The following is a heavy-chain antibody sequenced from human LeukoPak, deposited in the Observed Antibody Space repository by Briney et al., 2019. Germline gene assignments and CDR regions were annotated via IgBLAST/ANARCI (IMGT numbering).Heavy chain of an antibody. J-gene: IGHJ4*02. CDR1: GFTFSSYA. Sequence: GGSLRLFCAASGFTFSSYAMSWVRQAPGKGLEWVSAISGSGGSTYYADSVKGRFTISRDNSKNTLYLQMNSLRAEDTAVYYCAKDQTSLTYYDYVWGSYRPYYYFDYWGQGTLVTVSS. CDR2: ISGSGGST. CDR3: AKDQTSLTYYDYVWGSYRPYYYFDY. V-gene: IGHV3-23*01. D-gene: IGHD3-16*02.